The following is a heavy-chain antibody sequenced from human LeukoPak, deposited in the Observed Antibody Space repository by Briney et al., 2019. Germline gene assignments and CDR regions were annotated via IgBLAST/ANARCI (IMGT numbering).Heavy chain of an antibody. J-gene: IGHJ3*02. CDR1: GLTFSSHA. Sequence: PGGSLRLSCAASGLTFSSHAMSWVRQAPGKGLEWVSVISGSGASTYYTDSVKGRFTISRDNSKNTLYPQMNSLRAEDTAVYYCAKGYYYDSSGYYTFSAFDIWGQGTMVTVSS. V-gene: IGHV3-23*01. D-gene: IGHD3-22*01. CDR3: AKGYYYDSSGYYTFSAFDI. CDR2: ISGSGAST.